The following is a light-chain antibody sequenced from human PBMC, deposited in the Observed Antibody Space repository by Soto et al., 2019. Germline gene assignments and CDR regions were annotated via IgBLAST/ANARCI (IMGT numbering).Light chain of an antibody. CDR2: GNS. CDR1: SSNIGGGYD. CDR3: QSYDNGLSGYVL. V-gene: IGLV1-40*01. J-gene: IGLJ7*01. Sequence: QSVLTQPPSVSGAPGQRVTISCTGGSSNIGGGYDVHWYQQLPGTAPNLLIYGNSNRPSGVPDRFSGSKSGTSASLAITGLRAEDEAGYSCQSYDNGLSGYVLFGGGTQLTVL.